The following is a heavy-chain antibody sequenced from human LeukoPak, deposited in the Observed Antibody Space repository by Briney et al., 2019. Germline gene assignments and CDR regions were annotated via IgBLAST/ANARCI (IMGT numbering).Heavy chain of an antibody. V-gene: IGHV3-73*01. CDR1: GFTFSGSA. D-gene: IGHD6-19*01. J-gene: IGHJ6*03. CDR3: TRQQWLVVNYYYYYMDV. Sequence: PGGSLRLSCAASGFTFSGSAMHWVRQASGKGLEWVGRIRSKANSYATAYAASVKGRFTISRDDSKNTAYLQMNSLKTGDTAVYYCTRQQWLVVNYYYYYMDVWGKGGTVTVSS. CDR2: IRSKANSYAT.